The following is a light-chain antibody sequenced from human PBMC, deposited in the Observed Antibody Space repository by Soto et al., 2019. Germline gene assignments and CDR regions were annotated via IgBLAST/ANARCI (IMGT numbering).Light chain of an antibody. Sequence: PPTLSASVGDIVTITCRAGQSINRWLAWYQQKPGRAPKLLIYDVSTLQSGVPSRFSGSGSETDFTLTISSLEPEDFAVYYCQQSHNWPRTFGQGTKVDIK. CDR3: QQSHNWPRT. CDR1: QSINRW. J-gene: IGKJ1*01. V-gene: IGKV1-5*01. CDR2: DVS.